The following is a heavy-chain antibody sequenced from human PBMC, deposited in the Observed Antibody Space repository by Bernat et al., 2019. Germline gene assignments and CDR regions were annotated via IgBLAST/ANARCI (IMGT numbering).Heavy chain of an antibody. CDR2: IYYSVGT. CDR3: ARVFLSETYYYHGMDV. V-gene: IGHV4-39*01. D-gene: IGHD3-10*01. CDR1: GGSISSGSHY. J-gene: IGHJ6*02. Sequence: QLQLQESGPGLVKPSETLSLICTVSGGSISSGSHYWGWIRQPPGKGLEWIGSIYYSVGTYYSPSLKIRATVSVDTSKNQFSLKLNSVTAADTAVYYCARVFLSETYYYHGMDVWGQGTTVTVSS.